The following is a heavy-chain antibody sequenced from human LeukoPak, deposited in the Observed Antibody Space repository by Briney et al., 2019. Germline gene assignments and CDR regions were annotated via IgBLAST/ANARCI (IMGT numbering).Heavy chain of an antibody. J-gene: IGHJ4*02. D-gene: IGHD3-22*01. CDR2: IYYSGST. Sequence: SETLSLTCTVSGGSISSSSYYWGWIRQPPGKGLEWIGSIYYSGSTYYNPSLKSRVTISVDTSKNQFSLKLSSVTAADTAVYYCARQYYDRSGYYPFDYWGQGTLVTVSS. CDR3: ARQYYDRSGYYPFDY. V-gene: IGHV4-39*01. CDR1: GGSISSSSYY.